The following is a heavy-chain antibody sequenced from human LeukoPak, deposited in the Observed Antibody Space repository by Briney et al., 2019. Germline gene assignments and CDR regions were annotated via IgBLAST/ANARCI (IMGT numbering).Heavy chain of an antibody. J-gene: IGHJ4*02. CDR2: ISGSGSST. Sequence: PGGSLRLSCAASGFTFSSYAMSWVRQAPGKGLEWVSAISGSGSSTYYADSVKGRFTISRDNSKNTLYLQMNSLRAEDTAVYYCANGYRSGWYLVESGYFDYWGQGTLVTVSS. CDR1: GFTFSSYA. V-gene: IGHV3-23*01. D-gene: IGHD6-19*01. CDR3: ANGYRSGWYLVESGYFDY.